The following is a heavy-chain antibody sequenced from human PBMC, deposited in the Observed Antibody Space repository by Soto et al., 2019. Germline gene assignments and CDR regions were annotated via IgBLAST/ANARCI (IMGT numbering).Heavy chain of an antibody. CDR2: IYSDNNT. Sequence: EVQLVETGGDLIQPGGSLRLSCAASGFTVSSDSMTWVRQAPGKGLEWISIIYSDNNTDYADSVKGRFSISRDTSKNILYLQMNSLRAEDTAEYYCARHYSAIGVCGQGTTVTVSS. CDR1: GFTVSSDS. J-gene: IGHJ6*02. V-gene: IGHV3-53*02. CDR3: ARHYSAIGV.